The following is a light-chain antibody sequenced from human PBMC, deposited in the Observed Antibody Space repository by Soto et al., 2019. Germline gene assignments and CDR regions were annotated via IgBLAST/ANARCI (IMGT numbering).Light chain of an antibody. CDR2: GSS. Sequence: EVVLTQSPGTLSLSPGERATLYCRASQSIINNYLAWYQQRPGQAPRLLLYGSSDRATGIPGRFSGSGTGTDFTLTISRLEPEDCAVYYCHQYGSSPPYTFGQGTKVEI. V-gene: IGKV3-20*01. J-gene: IGKJ2*01. CDR1: QSIINNY. CDR3: HQYGSSPPYT.